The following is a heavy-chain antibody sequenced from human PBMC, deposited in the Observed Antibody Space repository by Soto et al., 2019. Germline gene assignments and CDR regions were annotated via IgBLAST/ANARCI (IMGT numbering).Heavy chain of an antibody. D-gene: IGHD5-18*01. Sequence: GESLKISCQASGYSFSSSWIGWVRQMPGKGLEWMGIIDPNDSQTIYSPSFQGQVTISADNSIDTAYLQWSSLKTSDTAMYYCARHAGNSWKGDYFDYWGQGALVTVSS. CDR3: ARHAGNSWKGDYFDY. V-gene: IGHV5-51*01. CDR1: GYSFSSSW. J-gene: IGHJ4*02. CDR2: IDPNDSQT.